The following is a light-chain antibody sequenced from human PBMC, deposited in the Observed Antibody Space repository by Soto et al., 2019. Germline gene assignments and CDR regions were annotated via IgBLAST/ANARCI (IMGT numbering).Light chain of an antibody. Sequence: EIVLTQSPGTLSLSPGERATLSCRASQSVSSSYLAWYQQKPGQAPRLLIYGASSRATGIPDSFRGSGSGTDFTLTISRLEPEDFAVYYCQQYGSSPRTFGQGTKLEIK. J-gene: IGKJ2*01. CDR1: QSVSSSY. CDR3: QQYGSSPRT. V-gene: IGKV3-20*01. CDR2: GAS.